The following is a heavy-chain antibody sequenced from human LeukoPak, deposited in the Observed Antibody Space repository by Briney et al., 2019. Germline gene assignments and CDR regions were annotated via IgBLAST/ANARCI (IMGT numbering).Heavy chain of an antibody. V-gene: IGHV1-2*02. J-gene: IGHJ4*02. CDR2: INPNSGGT. CDR3: ARGRPGTYYFDY. Sequence: ASVKVSCKASGYTFSDYYMHWVRQAPGQGLEWMGWINPNSGGTNYAQKFQGRVTMTRDTSISTAYMELSRLRSDDTAVYYCARGRPGTYYFDYWGQGTLVTVSS. CDR1: GYTFSDYY.